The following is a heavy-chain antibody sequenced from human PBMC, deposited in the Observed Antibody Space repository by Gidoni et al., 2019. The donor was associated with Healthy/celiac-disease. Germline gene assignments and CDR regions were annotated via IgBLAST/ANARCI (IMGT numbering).Heavy chain of an antibody. V-gene: IGHV4-30-4*01. CDR1: GGSISSGDYY. CDR2: IYYSGRT. J-gene: IGHJ4*02. Sequence: QLQLQESGPGLVKPSQPLSPTCTFSGGSISSGDYYWSWIRQPPGKGLEWIGYIYYSGRTYYNPSLKSRVTISVDTSKNQFSLKLSSVTAADTAVYYCARGVDTAMVNDYWGQGTLVTVSS. D-gene: IGHD5-18*01. CDR3: ARGVDTAMVNDY.